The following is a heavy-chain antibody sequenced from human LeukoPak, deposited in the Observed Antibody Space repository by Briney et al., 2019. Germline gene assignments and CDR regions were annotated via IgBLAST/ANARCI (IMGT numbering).Heavy chain of an antibody. CDR2: IYYSGST. CDR3: VRRIAATGIYAFDL. Sequence: SETLSLTCTVSGGSISSYYWSWIRQPPGKGLEWIGYIYYSGSTKYNPSLESRVTISGDMSKNKFSLKLSYVTAADTAVYYCVRRIAATGIYAFDLWGQGTMVTVSS. V-gene: IGHV4-59*01. CDR1: GGSISSYY. J-gene: IGHJ3*01. D-gene: IGHD6-13*01.